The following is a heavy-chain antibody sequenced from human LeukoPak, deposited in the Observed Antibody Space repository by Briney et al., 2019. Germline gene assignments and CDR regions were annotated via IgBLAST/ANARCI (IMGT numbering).Heavy chain of an antibody. J-gene: IGHJ5*02. D-gene: IGHD2-2*01. CDR3: ARSKAHLSTSWYGTWFDP. Sequence: PSETLSLTCTVSGYSVSSGYHWGWIRQPPGKGLEWIGSMYHSGDTYYNPSLKSRVTISVDTSKNQLSLKLSSVTAADTAVYYCARSKAHLSTSWYGTWFDPWGQGTLVTVSS. CDR1: GYSVSSGYH. V-gene: IGHV4-38-2*02. CDR2: MYHSGDT.